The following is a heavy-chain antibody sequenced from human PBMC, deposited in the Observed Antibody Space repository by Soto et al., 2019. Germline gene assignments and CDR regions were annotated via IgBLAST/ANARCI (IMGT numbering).Heavy chain of an antibody. Sequence: SETLSLTCTVSGGSISSGGYYWSWIRKHPGKGLEWIGYIYYSGSTYYNPSLKSRVTISVDTSKNQFSLKLSSVTAADTAVYYCARGEGYCSGGSCYSVSFDYWGQGTLVTVSS. CDR1: GGSISSGGYY. CDR2: IYYSGST. V-gene: IGHV4-31*03. CDR3: ARGEGYCSGGSCYSVSFDY. J-gene: IGHJ4*02. D-gene: IGHD2-15*01.